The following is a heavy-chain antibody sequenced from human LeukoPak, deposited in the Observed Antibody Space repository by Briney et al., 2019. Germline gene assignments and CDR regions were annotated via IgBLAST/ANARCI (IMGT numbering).Heavy chain of an antibody. J-gene: IGHJ4*02. D-gene: IGHD6-13*01. Sequence: GESLKISCQGSGYSFSTYWIGWVRQMPGKGLEWMGIIYPGGSDTRYSPSFQGQVTISADMSIRTAYLQWSSLRASDTAMYYCAKLGAYSSSWYGSVDFWGQGTLVTVSS. V-gene: IGHV5-51*01. CDR1: GYSFSTYW. CDR2: IYPGGSDT. CDR3: AKLGAYSSSWYGSVDF.